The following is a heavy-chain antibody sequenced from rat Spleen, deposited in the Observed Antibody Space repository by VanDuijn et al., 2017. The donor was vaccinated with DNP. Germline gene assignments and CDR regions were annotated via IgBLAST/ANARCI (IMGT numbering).Heavy chain of an antibody. CDR2: ISTGGGNT. CDR1: GFTFINYY. J-gene: IGHJ2*01. V-gene: IGHV5S11*01. D-gene: IGHD1-10*01. CDR3: ARHEQLGYYFDY. Sequence: EVQLVESGGGLVQPGRSMKLSCAASGFTFINYYMAWVRQAPTKGLEWVASISTGGGNTYYRDSVKGRFTISRDNAKSTLYLQMDSLRSEETAPYYCARHEQLGYYFDYWGQGVMVTVSS.